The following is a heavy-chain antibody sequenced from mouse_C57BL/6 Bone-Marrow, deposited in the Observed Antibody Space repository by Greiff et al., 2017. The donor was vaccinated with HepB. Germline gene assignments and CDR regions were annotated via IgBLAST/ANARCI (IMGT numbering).Heavy chain of an antibody. CDR3: ARSSYYGPWYFDV. CDR2: IYPRDGST. D-gene: IGHD1-2*01. Sequence: QVQLQQSGPELVKPGASVKLSCKASGYTFTSYDINWAKQRPGQGLEWIGWIYPRDGSTKYNEKFKGKATLTVDTSSSTAYMELHSLTSEDSAVYFCARSSYYGPWYFDVWGTGTTVTVSS. CDR1: GYTFTSYD. V-gene: IGHV1-85*01. J-gene: IGHJ1*03.